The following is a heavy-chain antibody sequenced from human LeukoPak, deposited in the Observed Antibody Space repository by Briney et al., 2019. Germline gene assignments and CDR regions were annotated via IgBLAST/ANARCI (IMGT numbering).Heavy chain of an antibody. V-gene: IGHV3-7*03. CDR2: INQNGGQS. Sequence: GGSLRLSCAASGFTFSSYSMNWVRQAPEKGLEWVADINQNGGQSYYVDSVKGRFTLSRDNAKNSLFLQLNSLRAEDTAVYYCVKNSGWYCLDYWGKGITVIVSS. D-gene: IGHD6-13*01. J-gene: IGHJ4*02. CDR1: GFTFSSYS. CDR3: VKNSGWYCLDY.